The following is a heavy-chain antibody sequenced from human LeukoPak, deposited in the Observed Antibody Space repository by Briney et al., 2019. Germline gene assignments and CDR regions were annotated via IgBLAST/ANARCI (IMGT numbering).Heavy chain of an antibody. Sequence: GASVKVSCKASGYTLDRFGISWVRQAPGQGLEWLGWNNPYNGKTIFGEKFQGRVIMTTDTSTSTVYMELTSLRSDDTAVYFCARDTPQHLKRFDYWGQGTLVTVSS. CDR1: GYTLDRFG. CDR2: NNPYNGKT. J-gene: IGHJ4*02. CDR3: ARDTPQHLKRFDY. V-gene: IGHV1-18*01.